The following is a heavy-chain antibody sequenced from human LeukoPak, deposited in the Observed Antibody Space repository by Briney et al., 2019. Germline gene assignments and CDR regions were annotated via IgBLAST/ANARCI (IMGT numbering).Heavy chain of an antibody. D-gene: IGHD6-19*01. CDR3: ARGRIAVAGMGLYYYYYMDV. J-gene: IGHJ6*03. V-gene: IGHV4-59*01. CDR2: IYYSGST. Sequence: SETLSLTCTVSGGSISSYYWSWIRQPPGKGLEWIGYIYYSGSTNYNPSLKSRVTISVDTSKNQFSLKLSSVTAADTAVYYCARGRIAVAGMGLYYYYYMDVWGKGTTVTVSS. CDR1: GGSISSYY.